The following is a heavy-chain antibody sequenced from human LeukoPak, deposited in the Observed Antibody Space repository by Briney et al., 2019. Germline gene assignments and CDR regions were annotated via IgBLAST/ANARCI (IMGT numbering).Heavy chain of an antibody. D-gene: IGHD5-18*01. CDR3: ARDGKDERGYRNAFDI. CDR2: IYSGGST. CDR1: GFTFSENW. V-gene: IGHV3-66*01. J-gene: IGHJ3*02. Sequence: PGGSLRLSCVASGFTFSENWMHWVRQAPGKGLAWVSVIYSGGSTYYADSVKGRFTISRDNSKNTLYLQMNSLRAEDTAVYYCARDGKDERGYRNAFDIWGQGTMVTVSS.